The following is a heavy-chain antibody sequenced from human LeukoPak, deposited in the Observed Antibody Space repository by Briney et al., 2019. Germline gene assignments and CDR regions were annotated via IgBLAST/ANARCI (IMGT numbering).Heavy chain of an antibody. CDR2: ISPDGSEK. V-gene: IGHV3-7*04. CDR3: ARDGYGFNNLDG. Sequence: PGGSLRLSCAASGFTFPPYWMTWVRQAPGKRLEWVANISPDGSEKDYVDSVKGRFAISRDNAKNSLSLQMNSLRAEDTAIYYSARDGYGFNNLDGWGQGTLVTVSS. D-gene: IGHD2-2*03. J-gene: IGHJ4*02. CDR1: GFTFPPYW.